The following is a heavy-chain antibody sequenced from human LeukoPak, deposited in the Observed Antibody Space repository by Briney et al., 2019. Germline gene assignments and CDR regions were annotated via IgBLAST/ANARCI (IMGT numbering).Heavy chain of an antibody. Sequence: GGSLRLSCAASGFTFSSYEMNWVRQAPGKGLEWVSYISSSGSTIYYADSVKGRFTISRDNAKNPLYLQMNSLRAEDTAGYYCARRDHSITMVRGVTYYYYNGMDVWGQGTTVTVSS. V-gene: IGHV3-48*03. CDR2: ISSSGSTI. D-gene: IGHD3-10*01. CDR3: ARRDHSITMVRGVTYYYYNGMDV. CDR1: GFTFSSYE. J-gene: IGHJ6*02.